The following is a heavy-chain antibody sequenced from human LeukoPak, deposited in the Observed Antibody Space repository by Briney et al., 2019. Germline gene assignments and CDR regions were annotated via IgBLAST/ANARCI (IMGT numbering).Heavy chain of an antibody. Sequence: RASVKVSCEASGYRLSSFAIIRVRQAPGQGLECLGWIAANNDHTHYALNVQGRVTMTTDTSTDTAYMELRNLRSDDTAVYFCAREKPGWGAFDVWGQGTVVTVSS. CDR2: IAANNDHT. CDR3: AREKPGWGAFDV. D-gene: IGHD1-14*01. V-gene: IGHV1-18*01. CDR1: GYRLSSFA. J-gene: IGHJ3*01.